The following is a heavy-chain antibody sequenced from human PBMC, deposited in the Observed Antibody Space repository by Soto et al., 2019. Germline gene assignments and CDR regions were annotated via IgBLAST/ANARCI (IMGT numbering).Heavy chain of an antibody. Sequence: GSLRLSCAASGFTFSSYEMNRVRQAPGKGLEWVSYISSSGSTIYYADSVKGRFTISRDNAKNSLYLQMNSLRAEDSAVYYCARDEWELGFDYWGQGTLVTVSS. D-gene: IGHD1-26*01. J-gene: IGHJ4*02. CDR1: GFTFSSYE. V-gene: IGHV3-48*03. CDR3: ARDEWELGFDY. CDR2: ISSSGSTI.